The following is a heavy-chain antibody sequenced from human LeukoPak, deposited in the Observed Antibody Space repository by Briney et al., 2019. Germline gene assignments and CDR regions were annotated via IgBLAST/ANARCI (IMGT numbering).Heavy chain of an antibody. CDR1: GGSSSGYY. CDR3: ARALRGVSTLDY. D-gene: IGHD3-10*01. CDR2: INHSGST. Sequence: SETLSLTCAVYGGSSSGYYWSWIRQPPGKGLEWIGEINHSGSTNYNPSLKSRVTISVDTSKNQFSLKLSSVTAADTAVYYCARALRGVSTLDYWGQGTLVTVSS. J-gene: IGHJ4*02. V-gene: IGHV4-34*01.